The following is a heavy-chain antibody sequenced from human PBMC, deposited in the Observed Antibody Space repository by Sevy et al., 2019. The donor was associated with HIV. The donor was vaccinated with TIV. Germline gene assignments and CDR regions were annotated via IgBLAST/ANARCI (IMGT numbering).Heavy chain of an antibody. CDR1: GGSFSGYY. J-gene: IGHJ4*02. D-gene: IGHD5-18*01. CDR2: INHSGST. V-gene: IGHV4-34*01. CDR3: ATRRGYLSFDY. Sequence: SETLSLTCVVYGGSFSGYYGSWIRQPPGKGLEWIGEINHSGSTNYNPSLKSRVTISADTSKNQFSLKLSSVTAADTAVYYCATRRGYLSFDYWGQGTLVTVSS.